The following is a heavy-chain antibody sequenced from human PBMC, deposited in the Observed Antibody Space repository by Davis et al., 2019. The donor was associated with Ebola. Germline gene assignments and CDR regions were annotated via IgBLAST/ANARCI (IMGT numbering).Heavy chain of an antibody. CDR2: ISSSSSYI. V-gene: IGHV3-21*04. Sequence: GESLKISCAASGFTFSSYSMNWVRQAPGKGLEWVSSISSSSSYIYYADSVKGRFTISRDNAKNSLYLQMNSLRAEDTAVYYCAKEYGSGSYFGYGDYWGQGTLVTVSS. CDR3: AKEYGSGSYFGYGDY. J-gene: IGHJ4*02. D-gene: IGHD3-10*01. CDR1: GFTFSSYS.